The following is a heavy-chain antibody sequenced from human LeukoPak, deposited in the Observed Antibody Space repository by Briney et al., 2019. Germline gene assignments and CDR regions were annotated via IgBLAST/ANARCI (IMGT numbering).Heavy chain of an antibody. Sequence: GSSVKVSCKASGGTFSSYAISWVRQAPGQGLEWMGGIIPIFGTANYAQKFQGRVTITADKSTSTAYMELSSLRSEDTAVYYCASSGSYYYYYMDVWGKGTTVTIPS. J-gene: IGHJ6*03. CDR2: IIPIFGTA. CDR1: GGTFSSYA. D-gene: IGHD1-26*01. CDR3: ASSGSYYYYYMDV. V-gene: IGHV1-69*06.